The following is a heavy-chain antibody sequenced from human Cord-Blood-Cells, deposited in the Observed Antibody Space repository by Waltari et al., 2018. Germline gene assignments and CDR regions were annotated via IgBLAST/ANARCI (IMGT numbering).Heavy chain of an antibody. J-gene: IGHJ3*02. Sequence: QVQLVQSGAAVKKPGASVKVSCKASGYTFTSYAMHWVRQAPGQRLEWMGWINAGNGNTKYSQKFQGRVTITRDTSASTAYMELSSLRSEDTAVYYCARDQGGDYDAFDIWGQGTMVTVSS. D-gene: IGHD2-21*02. CDR2: INAGNGNT. V-gene: IGHV1-3*01. CDR3: ARDQGGDYDAFDI. CDR1: GYTFTSYA.